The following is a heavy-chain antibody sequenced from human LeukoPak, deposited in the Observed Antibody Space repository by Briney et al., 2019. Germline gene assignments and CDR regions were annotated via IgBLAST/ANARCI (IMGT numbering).Heavy chain of an antibody. V-gene: IGHV4-34*09. CDR2: INHSGST. CDR1: GGPFSGYY. J-gene: IGHJ6*02. CDR3: ARERGDGPYYYYGMDV. Sequence: SETLSLTCAVYGGPFSGYYWSWIRQPPGKGLEWIGEINHSGSTNYNPSLKSRVTISVDTSKNQFSLKLSSVTAADTAVYYCARERGDGPYYYYGMDVWGQGTTVTVSS. D-gene: IGHD5-24*01.